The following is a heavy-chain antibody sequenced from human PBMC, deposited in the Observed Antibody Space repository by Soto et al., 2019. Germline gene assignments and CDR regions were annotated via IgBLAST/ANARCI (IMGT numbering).Heavy chain of an antibody. J-gene: IGHJ4*02. CDR1: GFTFSDYQ. CDR2: ISESGMTI. CDR3: ARETWRVGKEY. V-gene: IGHV3-11*01. Sequence: GGSLRLSCAASGFTFSDYQMSWIRQAPGKGLEWVSYISESGMTIYYADSVKGRFTVSRDNAKNSLYLQMNSLRAEDTAVYYCARETWRVGKEYWGQGTLVTVSS. D-gene: IGHD1-26*01.